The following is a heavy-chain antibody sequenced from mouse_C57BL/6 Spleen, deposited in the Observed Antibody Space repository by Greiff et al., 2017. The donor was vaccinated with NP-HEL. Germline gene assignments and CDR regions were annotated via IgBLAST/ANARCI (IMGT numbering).Heavy chain of an antibody. J-gene: IGHJ4*01. V-gene: IGHV14-4*01. Sequence: VQLQQSGAELVRPGASVKLSCIASGFNIKDDYMHWVKQRPEQGLEWIGWIDPENGDTEYASKFQGKATITADTSSNTAYLQLSSLTSEDTAVYYCTTGDYYAMDYWGQGTSVTVSS. CDR2: IDPENGDT. CDR1: GFNIKDDY. CDR3: TTGDYYAMDY.